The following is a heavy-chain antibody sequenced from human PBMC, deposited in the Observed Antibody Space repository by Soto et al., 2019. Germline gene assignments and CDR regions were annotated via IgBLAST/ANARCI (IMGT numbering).Heavy chain of an antibody. D-gene: IGHD2-2*01. CDR2: INPNSGGT. V-gene: IGHV1-2*04. J-gene: IGHJ4*02. Sequence: ASVKVSCNASGYTFTGYYMHWVRQAPGQGLEWMGWINPNSGGTNYAQKFQGWVTMTRDTSISTVYMELSSLRSEDTAVYYCARVRCSSTSCPIDYWGQGTLVTVSS. CDR3: ARVRCSSTSCPIDY. CDR1: GYTFTGYY.